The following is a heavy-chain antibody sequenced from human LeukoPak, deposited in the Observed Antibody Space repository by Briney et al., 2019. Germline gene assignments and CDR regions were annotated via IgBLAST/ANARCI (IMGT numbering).Heavy chain of an antibody. V-gene: IGHV1-24*01. Sequence: ASVKVSCKVSGYTLTELSMHWVRQAPGKGLEWMGGFDPEDGETIYAQKFQGRVTMTEDTSTDTAYMELSSLRSEDTAVYYCATVAEDGYNYYFDYWGQGTLVTVSS. J-gene: IGHJ4*02. CDR3: ATVAEDGYNYYFDY. D-gene: IGHD5-24*01. CDR2: FDPEDGET. CDR1: GYTLTELS.